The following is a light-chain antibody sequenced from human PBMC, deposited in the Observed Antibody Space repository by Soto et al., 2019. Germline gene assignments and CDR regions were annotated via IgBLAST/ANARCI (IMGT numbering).Light chain of an antibody. CDR2: DAS. CDR1: QSLSSY. CDR3: QQRTNWPLT. Sequence: EVVLTQSQATLSLSPGERATLSCRASQSLSSYLAWYQQKPGQAPRLLIYDASNKATGIPARFSGSGSGTDFTLTISSLEPEDFAIYYCQQRTNWPLTFGGGTKVEIK. J-gene: IGKJ4*01. V-gene: IGKV3-11*01.